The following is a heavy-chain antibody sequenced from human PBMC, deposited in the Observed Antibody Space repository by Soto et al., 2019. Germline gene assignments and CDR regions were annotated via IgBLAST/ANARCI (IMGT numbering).Heavy chain of an antibody. CDR2: IYYSGST. CDR1: GGSISSSSYY. J-gene: IGHJ6*03. V-gene: IGHV4-39*01. Sequence: PSETLSLTCTVSGGSISSSSYYWGWIRQPPGKGLEWIGRIYYSGSTYYNPSLKSRVTISVDTSKNQFSLKLSSVTAADTAVYYCARQGDDYIWGSYRQHPPYYYYYMDAWGKGTTVTVSS. CDR3: ARQGDDYIWGSYRQHPPYYYYYMDA. D-gene: IGHD3-16*02.